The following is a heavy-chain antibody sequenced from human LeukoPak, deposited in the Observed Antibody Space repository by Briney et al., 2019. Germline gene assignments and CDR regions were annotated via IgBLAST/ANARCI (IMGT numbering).Heavy chain of an antibody. CDR2: ITRSGTYI. CDR1: GFTFSNYN. CDR3: ARDPYSGNYGNDYYYYMDV. J-gene: IGHJ6*03. D-gene: IGHD1-26*01. V-gene: IGHV3-21*01. Sequence: GGSLRLSCAASGFTFSNYNMNWVRQAPGKAMEWVSSITRSGTYIFYADSVKGRFTISRDNAKNSLYLQMDSLGPEDTAVYYCARDPYSGNYGNDYYYYMDVWGKGTTVTISS.